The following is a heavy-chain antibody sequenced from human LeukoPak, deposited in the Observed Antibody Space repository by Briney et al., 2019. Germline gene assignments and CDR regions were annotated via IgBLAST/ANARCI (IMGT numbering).Heavy chain of an antibody. Sequence: GASVKVSCKASGYTFTSYGISWVRQAPGQGLEWMGWVSAYNGNTSYAQKLQGRVTMTTDTSTSTAYMELRSLRSDDTAVYYCARDSAAAPDAFDIWGQGTMVTVSS. J-gene: IGHJ3*02. CDR1: GYTFTSYG. V-gene: IGHV1-18*01. D-gene: IGHD2-2*01. CDR2: VSAYNGNT. CDR3: ARDSAAAPDAFDI.